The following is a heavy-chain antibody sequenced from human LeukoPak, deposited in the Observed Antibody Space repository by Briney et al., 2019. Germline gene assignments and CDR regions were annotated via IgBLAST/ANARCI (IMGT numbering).Heavy chain of an antibody. V-gene: IGHV1-18*01. Sequence: GASVKVSCKTSGYSFITYSINWVRQAPGQGLEWMGWISGYSGNTNYAQELQGTVTMTIDTSTGTAYMEVRSLRSDDTAVYYCAKMQGYFDYWGQGTLVTVSS. CDR3: AKMQGYFDY. CDR2: ISGYSGNT. CDR1: GYSFITYS. J-gene: IGHJ4*02.